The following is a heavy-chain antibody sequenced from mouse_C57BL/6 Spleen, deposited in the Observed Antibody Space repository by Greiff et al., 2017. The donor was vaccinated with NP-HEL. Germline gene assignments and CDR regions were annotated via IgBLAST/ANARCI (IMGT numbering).Heavy chain of an antibody. CDR1: GFTFSNYW. CDR3: TGRKYYGPYYYAMDY. V-gene: IGHV6-3*01. CDR2: IRLKSDNYAT. Sequence: EVQLVESGGGLVQPGGSMKLSCVASGFTFSNYWMNWVRQSPEKGLEWVAQIRLKSDNYATHYAESVKGRLTISRDDSKSSVYLKMNNLRAEDTGIYYCTGRKYYGPYYYAMDYWGQGTSVTVSS. J-gene: IGHJ4*01. D-gene: IGHD1-2*01.